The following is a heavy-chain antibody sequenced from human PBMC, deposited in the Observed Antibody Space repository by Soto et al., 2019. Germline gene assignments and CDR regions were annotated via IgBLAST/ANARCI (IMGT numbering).Heavy chain of an antibody. CDR1: GYTFTSYY. V-gene: IGHV1-46*01. D-gene: IGHD3-3*01. CDR3: ARESPTECLDY. CDR2: INPSGGST. J-gene: IGHJ4*02. Sequence: QVQLVQSGAEVKKPGASVKVSCKASGYTFTSYYMHWVRQAPGQGLEWMGIINPSGGSTSYAQKFQGXATXTXGTSTSTVYMELSSLRSEDTAVYYCARESPTECLDYWGQGTLVTVSS.